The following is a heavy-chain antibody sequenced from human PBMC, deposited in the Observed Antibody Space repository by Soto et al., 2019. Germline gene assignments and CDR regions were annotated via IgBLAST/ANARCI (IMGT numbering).Heavy chain of an antibody. CDR1: GYRFASYW. CDR2: IDPLDSQT. J-gene: IGHJ5*02. V-gene: IGHV5-10-1*01. D-gene: IGHD3-16*02. CDR3: TRHAVSTSGGVIVSHWLDP. Sequence: GESLKISCEGSGYRFASYWITWVRQVPGKGLEWMGRIDPLDSQTNYSASFEGHVTFSADKSINTAFLQWSSLRASDTATYFCTRHAVSTSGGVIVSHWLDPWGQGTPVTVSS.